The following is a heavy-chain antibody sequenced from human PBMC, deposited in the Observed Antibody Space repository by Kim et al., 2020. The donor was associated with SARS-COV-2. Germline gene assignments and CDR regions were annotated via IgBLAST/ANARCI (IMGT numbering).Heavy chain of an antibody. CDR1: GYSFTSYW. CDR2: IYPGDSDT. V-gene: IGHV5-51*01. D-gene: IGHD6-13*01. CDR3: ARHAIHIAAALTGGPNGYYYYGMDV. Sequence: GESLKISCKGSGYSFTSYWIGWVRQMPGKGLEWMGIIYPGDSDTRYSPSFQGQVTISADKSISTAYLQWSSLKASDTAMYYCARHAIHIAAALTGGPNGYYYYGMDVWGQGTTVTVSS. J-gene: IGHJ6*02.